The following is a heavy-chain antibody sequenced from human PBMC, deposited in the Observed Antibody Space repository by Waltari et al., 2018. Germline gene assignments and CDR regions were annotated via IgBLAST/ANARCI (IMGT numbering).Heavy chain of an antibody. Sequence: EVQLVQSGAEVKKPGESLKISCQCFGYSFGDYWIAWVRQMPGKGLEWMGIINGGDSDTRYSPSFQGQVTISADKSINTAYLQWSSLKASDNAMYYCARPWNSGWYYSGMDVWGQGTSVTVSS. D-gene: IGHD6-19*01. CDR1: GYSFGDYW. J-gene: IGHJ6*02. CDR2: INGGDSDT. V-gene: IGHV5-51*01. CDR3: ARPWNSGWYYSGMDV.